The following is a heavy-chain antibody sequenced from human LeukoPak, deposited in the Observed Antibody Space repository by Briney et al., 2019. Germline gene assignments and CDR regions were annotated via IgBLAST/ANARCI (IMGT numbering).Heavy chain of an antibody. V-gene: IGHV3-66*01. D-gene: IGHD2-21*02. CDR3: AGSLAYCGGDCRLGDY. J-gene: IGHJ4*02. CDR2: IYSIGST. Sequence: GGSLRLSCAASGFTVSSNYMSWVRQAPGKGLEWVSVIYSIGSTYYADSVKGRFTISRDNSKNTLYPQMNSLSAEDTAVYYCAGSLAYCGGDCRLGDYWGQGTLVTVSS. CDR1: GFTVSSNY.